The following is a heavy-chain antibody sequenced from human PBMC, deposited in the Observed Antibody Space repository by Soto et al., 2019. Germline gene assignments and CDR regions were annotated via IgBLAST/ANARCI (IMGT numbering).Heavy chain of an antibody. V-gene: IGHV3-30-3*01. CDR3: ASDGATLMWRPWFFAL. J-gene: IGHJ2*01. CDR1: GFSFSNYA. D-gene: IGHD2-21*01. Sequence: QVQLVESGGGVVQPGRSLRLSCAASGFSFSNYAMHWVRQAPGRGLEWVAIVAYDGNKQYYADSVKGRFTISRDNSDNTLYLQMNSLRGEDTAVYYCASDGATLMWRPWFFALWGRGTLVTISS. CDR2: VAYDGNKQ.